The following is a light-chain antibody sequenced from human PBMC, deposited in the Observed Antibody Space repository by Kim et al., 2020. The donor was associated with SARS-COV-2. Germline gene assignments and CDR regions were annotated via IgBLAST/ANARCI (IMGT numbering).Light chain of an antibody. J-gene: IGKJ5*01. CDR1: QGISSY. V-gene: IGKV1-8*01. Sequence: ASTGDRLTLTCRASQGISSYLAWYQQKPGKAPKLLIYAASTLQSGVPSRFSGSGSGADFTLTISCLQSEDSATYYCQQYYSYPITFGQGTRLEIK. CDR3: QQYYSYPIT. CDR2: AAS.